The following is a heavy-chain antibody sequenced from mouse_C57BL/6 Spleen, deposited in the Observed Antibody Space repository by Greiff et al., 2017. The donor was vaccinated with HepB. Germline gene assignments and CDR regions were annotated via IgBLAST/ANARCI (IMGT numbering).Heavy chain of an antibody. D-gene: IGHD1-3*01. CDR3: TTGGYKGYYAMDY. V-gene: IGHV14-4*01. CDR1: GFNIKDDY. Sequence: EVQLQESGAELVRPGASVKLSCTASGFNIKDDYMHWVKQRPEQGLEWIGWIDPENGDTEYASKFQGKATITADTSSNTAYLQLSSLTSEDTAVYYCTTGGYKGYYAMDYWGQGTSVTVSS. J-gene: IGHJ4*01. CDR2: IDPENGDT.